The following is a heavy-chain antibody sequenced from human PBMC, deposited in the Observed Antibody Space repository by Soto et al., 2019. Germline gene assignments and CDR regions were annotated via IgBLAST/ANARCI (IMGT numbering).Heavy chain of an antibody. D-gene: IGHD3-10*01. CDR2: ISPSGDST. CDR3: ATDGRGDGSGSYYNY. J-gene: IGHJ4*02. V-gene: IGHV1-46*03. CDR1: GYTFTNYY. Sequence: QVQLVQSGAEVKKPGASVKVSCKASGYTFTNYYIHWVRQAPGPGLEWMGIISPSGDSTNYAQKFQGRVTMTRDTSTSPFYMELSGLRSDDTAVYYCATDGRGDGSGSYYNYWGQGTLVTVSS.